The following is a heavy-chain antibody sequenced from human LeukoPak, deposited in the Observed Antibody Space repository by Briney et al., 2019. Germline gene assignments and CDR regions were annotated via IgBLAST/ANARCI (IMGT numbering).Heavy chain of an antibody. CDR2: ISAYDGNT. CDR3: ARDKVIASAGTPNWFDP. V-gene: IGHV1-18*01. J-gene: IGHJ5*02. CDR1: GYTFTSFG. Sequence: ASVKVSCKASGYTFTSFGISWVRQAPGQGLEWVGWISAYDGNTNYAQRFQDRVTMTTDTSTTTAYMELRSLRSDDTAVYYCARDKVIASAGTPNWFDPWGQGTLVTVS. D-gene: IGHD6-13*01.